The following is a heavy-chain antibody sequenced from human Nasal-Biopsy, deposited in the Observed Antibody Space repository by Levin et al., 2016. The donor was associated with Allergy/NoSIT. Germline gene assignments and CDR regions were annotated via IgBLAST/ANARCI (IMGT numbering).Heavy chain of an antibody. J-gene: IGHJ4*02. V-gene: IGHV3-15*01. CDR1: RAPFSAAW. D-gene: IGHD3-9*01. CDR3: TISLTGTYSFDY. Sequence: GESLKISCAAARAPFSAAWLSWVRQAPGKGLEWVGHIKRKTDGGRADYAVPVKGRFTISRDDSRNRLSLQMNSLKIEDTAVYYCTISLTGTYSFDYWGQGTLVTVSP. CDR2: IKRKTDGGRA.